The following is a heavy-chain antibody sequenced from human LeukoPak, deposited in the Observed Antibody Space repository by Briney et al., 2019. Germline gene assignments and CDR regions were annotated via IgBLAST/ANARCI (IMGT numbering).Heavy chain of an antibody. V-gene: IGHV3-9*01. J-gene: IGHJ5*02. CDR1: GFTFDDYA. CDR2: ISWNSGSI. Sequence: GRSLRLSCAASGFTFDDYAMHWVRQAPGKGLEWVSGISWNSGSIGYADSVKGRFTISRDNAKNSLYLQMNSLRAEDTALYYCAKDSVGATTPGGFDPWGQGTLVTVSS. CDR3: AKDSVGATTPGGFDP. D-gene: IGHD1-26*01.